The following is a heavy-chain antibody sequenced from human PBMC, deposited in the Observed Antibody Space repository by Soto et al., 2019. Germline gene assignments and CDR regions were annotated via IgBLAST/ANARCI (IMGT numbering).Heavy chain of an antibody. Sequence: GGSLRLSCALAGFSVNSKYMSWVRQAPGKGLEWVSVIYGGGGTVYAGSVRGRFTTSRDNSKYTLYLQMNSLTDEDTAVYYCAGSGGSYSSRLDYWGQGTLVTVSS. D-gene: IGHD6-13*01. CDR1: GFSVNSKY. J-gene: IGHJ4*02. CDR2: IYGGGGT. V-gene: IGHV3-53*01. CDR3: AGSGGSYSSRLDY.